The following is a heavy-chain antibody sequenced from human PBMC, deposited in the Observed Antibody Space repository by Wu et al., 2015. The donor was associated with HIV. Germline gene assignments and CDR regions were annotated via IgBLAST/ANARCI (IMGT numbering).Heavy chain of an antibody. D-gene: IGHD6-19*01. CDR1: GGTFSSYA. V-gene: IGHV1-69*05. Sequence: QVQLVQSGAEVKKPGSSVKVSCKASGGTFSSYAISWVRQAPGQGLEWMGGIIPIFGTANYAQKFQGRVTITTDESTSTAYMELSSLRSEDTAVYYCAGGPREGRSSGWSLGYWGQGTLVTVSS. CDR2: IIPIFGTA. J-gene: IGHJ4*02. CDR3: AGGPREGRSSGWSLGY.